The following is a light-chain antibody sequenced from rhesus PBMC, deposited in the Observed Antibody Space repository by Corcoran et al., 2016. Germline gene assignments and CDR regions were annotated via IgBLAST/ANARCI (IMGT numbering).Light chain of an antibody. CDR3: LQSSNWPYS. V-gene: IGKV3-24*04. J-gene: IGKJ2*01. CDR2: GAS. CDR1: HSVNSY. Sequence: EIVMTQSPGTLALSPGERATLSCRASHSVNSYLAWYQQKPGQAPRLLLYGASSRATGIPDSFSGRGSGTAFTLPISSLEPEDVGVYFCLQSSNWPYSFGQGTKVEIK.